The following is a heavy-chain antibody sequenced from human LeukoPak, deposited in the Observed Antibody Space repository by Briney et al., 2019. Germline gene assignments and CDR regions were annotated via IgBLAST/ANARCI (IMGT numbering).Heavy chain of an antibody. D-gene: IGHD2-8*01. J-gene: IGHJ6*02. CDR2: IIPIFGTA. V-gene: IGHV1-69*13. CDR1: GGTFSSYA. CDR3: ARDDYCTNGVCYSFMDV. Sequence: GASVKVSCTASGGTFSSYAISWVRQAPGQGLEWMGGIIPIFGTANYAQKFQGRVTITADESTSTAYMELSSLRSEDTAVYYCARDDYCTNGVCYSFMDVWGQGTTVTVSS.